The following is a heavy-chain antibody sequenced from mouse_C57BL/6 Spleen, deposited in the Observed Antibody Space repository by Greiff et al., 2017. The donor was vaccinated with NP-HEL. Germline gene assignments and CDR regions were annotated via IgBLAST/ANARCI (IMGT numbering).Heavy chain of an antibody. CDR1: GYSITSGYY. CDR3: ARGGGYPDWFAY. V-gene: IGHV3-6*01. J-gene: IGHJ3*01. D-gene: IGHD2-2*01. Sequence: EVQLQESGPGLVKPSQSLSLTCSVTGYSITSGYYWNWIRQFPGNKLEWMGYISYDGSNNYNPSLKNRISITRDTSKNQFFLKLNSVTTEDTATYYCARGGGYPDWFAYWGQGTLVTVSA. CDR2: ISYDGSN.